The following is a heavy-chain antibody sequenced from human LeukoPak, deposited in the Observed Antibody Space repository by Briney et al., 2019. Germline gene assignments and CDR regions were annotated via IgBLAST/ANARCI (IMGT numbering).Heavy chain of an antibody. CDR1: GDSISSYY. D-gene: IGHD3-22*01. CDR3: AREALIEGFYYYMDV. CDR2: FYTSGNT. Sequence: PSETLSLTCIVSGDSISSYYWSWIRQPAGKGLEWIGRFYTSGNTNYNPSLKSRVTMSVDTSQNQFSLKLSSVTAADTAVYYCAREALIEGFYYYMDVWGKGTTVTVSS. V-gene: IGHV4-4*07. J-gene: IGHJ6*03.